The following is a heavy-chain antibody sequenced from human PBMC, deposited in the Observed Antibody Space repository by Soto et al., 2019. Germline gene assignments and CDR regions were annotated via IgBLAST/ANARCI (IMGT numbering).Heavy chain of an antibody. D-gene: IGHD3-10*01. J-gene: IGHJ4*02. Sequence: QVQLVQSGAEVKKPGSSVKVSCTASGGTFSSYTISWVRQAPGQGLEWMGRIIPILGIANYAQKFQGRVTITADKSTSTAYMELSSLRSEDTAVYYCARDDTMVRGVITFDYWGQGTLVTVSS. CDR2: IIPILGIA. CDR1: GGTFSSYT. V-gene: IGHV1-69*08. CDR3: ARDDTMVRGVITFDY.